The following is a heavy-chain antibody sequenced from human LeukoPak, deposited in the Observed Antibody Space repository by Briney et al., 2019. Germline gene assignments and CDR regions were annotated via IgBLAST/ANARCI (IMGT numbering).Heavy chain of an antibody. CDR2: IYHNGST. Sequence: PSQTLSLTCAVSGGSISRGGYPWSWLRQPPGKGLEWIEHIYHNGSTYNNPSLKSRLTLSQDRPKNQFSLKLSSLTAADTAVYYWARAPRRVPNWIDPWGQGTLVTASS. CDR3: ARAPRRVPNWIDP. D-gene: IGHD2-2*01. V-gene: IGHV4-30-2*01. J-gene: IGHJ5*02. CDR1: GGSISRGGYP.